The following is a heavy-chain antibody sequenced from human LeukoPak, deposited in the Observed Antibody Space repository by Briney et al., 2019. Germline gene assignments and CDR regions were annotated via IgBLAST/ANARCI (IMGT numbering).Heavy chain of an antibody. J-gene: IGHJ4*02. CDR1: GGTFSSYA. V-gene: IGHV1-69*13. CDR2: IIPMFGTA. Sequence: ASVKVCCKASGGTFSSYAISWGRQAPGQGLEWMGGIIPMFGTANYAQKFQGRVTITADESTSTAYMELSSLRSEDTAVYYCASPPRVWDNWNDLRFDYWGQGTPVTVSS. CDR3: ASPPRVWDNWNDLRFDY. D-gene: IGHD1-20*01.